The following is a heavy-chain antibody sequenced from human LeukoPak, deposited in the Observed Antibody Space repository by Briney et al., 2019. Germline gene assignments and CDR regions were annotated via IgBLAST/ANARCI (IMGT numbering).Heavy chain of an antibody. CDR1: GGSISSYY. D-gene: IGHD3-3*01. Sequence: PSETLSLTCSVSGGSISSYYWSWIRQPPGKGLEWIGYIYYSGSTNYNPSLKSRVTISVYTSKNQFSLKLSSVTAADTAVYYCARVVAFWSGYEGYGMDVWGQGTTVTVSS. V-gene: IGHV4-59*01. J-gene: IGHJ6*02. CDR2: IYYSGST. CDR3: ARVVAFWSGYEGYGMDV.